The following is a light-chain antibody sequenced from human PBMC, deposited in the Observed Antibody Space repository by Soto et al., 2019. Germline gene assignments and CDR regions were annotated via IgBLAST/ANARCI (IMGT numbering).Light chain of an antibody. V-gene: IGLV2-8*01. CDR2: EVN. J-gene: IGLJ1*01. CDR3: SSYAGSSNV. CDR1: SSDVGGYNY. Sequence: QSALTQPPSASGSPGQSVAISCNGPSSDVGGYNYVSRYQQHPGKAPKLMIYEVNKRPSGVPDRFSGSKSGNTASLTVSGLQAEDEADYCCSSYAGSSNVFGTGTKVTVL.